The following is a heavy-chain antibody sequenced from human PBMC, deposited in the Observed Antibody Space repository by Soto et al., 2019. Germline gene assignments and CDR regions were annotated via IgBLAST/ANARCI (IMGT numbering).Heavy chain of an antibody. J-gene: IGHJ4*02. CDR3: TKYCRTEAEGFSINY. V-gene: IGHV4-59*01. CDR2: ISYSGST. CDR1: GGSISGSY. Sequence: SETLSLTCAVSGGSISGSYWSWIRQTPGKVLEWVGYISYSGSTNYNPSLKSRVTMSVDSAKNQFYLQLSSVTAADTAVYFCTKYCRTEAEGFSINYWGQGARVTVSS. D-gene: IGHD2-8*02.